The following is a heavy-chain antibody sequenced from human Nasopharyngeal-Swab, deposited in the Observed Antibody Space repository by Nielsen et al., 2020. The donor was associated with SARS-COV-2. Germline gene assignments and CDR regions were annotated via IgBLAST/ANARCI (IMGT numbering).Heavy chain of an antibody. CDR3: AGESGPNGFDI. D-gene: IGHD2-15*01. J-gene: IGHJ3*02. Sequence: GGSLRLSCAASGFTFSSYSMSWLRQAPGKGLEWVSTITGNGDTTYYADSVKGRFTISRDNSENTVYLQMNSLRAEDTALYHCAGESGPNGFDIWGQGAMITVSS. CDR1: GFTFSSYS. CDR2: ITGNGDTT. V-gene: IGHV3-23*01.